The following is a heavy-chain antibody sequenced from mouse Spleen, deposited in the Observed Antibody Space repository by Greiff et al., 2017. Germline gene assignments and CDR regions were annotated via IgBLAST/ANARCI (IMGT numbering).Heavy chain of an antibody. CDR2: IWSDGST. V-gene: IGHV2-4-1*01. CDR1: GFSLTNYA. J-gene: IGHJ3*01. D-gene: IGHD2-2*01. Sequence: QVQLKESGPGLVAPSQSLSITCTVSGFSLTNYAVHWVRQSPGKGLEWLGVIWSDGSTDYNAAFISRLSISKDNSKSQVFFKMNSLQADDTAIYYCARSIYYGYGEGAYWGQGTLVTVSA. CDR3: ARSIYYGYGEGAY.